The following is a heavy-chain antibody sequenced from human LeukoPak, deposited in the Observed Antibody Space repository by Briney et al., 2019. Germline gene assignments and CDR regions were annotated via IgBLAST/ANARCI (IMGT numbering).Heavy chain of an antibody. D-gene: IGHD1-26*01. CDR2: ISYDRSKT. CDR1: GFNFSTYA. V-gene: IGHV3-30*04. CDR3: AKDRGSGSYYYMDV. J-gene: IGHJ6*03. Sequence: PGGSLRLTCAASGFNFSTYAMHWVRQAPGKGLEWVGIISYDRSKTYYADPVKGRFTISRDNAKNTLYLQMNSLRAEDTAVYYCAKDRGSGSYYYMDVWGKGTTVTISS.